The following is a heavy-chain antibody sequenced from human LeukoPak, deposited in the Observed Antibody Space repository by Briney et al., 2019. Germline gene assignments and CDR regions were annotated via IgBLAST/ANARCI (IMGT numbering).Heavy chain of an antibody. Sequence: GVSVKVSCKASGYTFTSHYINWVRQATGQGLEWMRWMNPNSGNTVYAQKFQGRVTFTRNTSKSTAYMELSSLRSEDTAVYYCAGGALWVWGQGTLVTVSS. D-gene: IGHD1-26*01. CDR1: GYTFTSHY. CDR2: MNPNSGNT. CDR3: AGGALWV. V-gene: IGHV1-8*03. J-gene: IGHJ4*02.